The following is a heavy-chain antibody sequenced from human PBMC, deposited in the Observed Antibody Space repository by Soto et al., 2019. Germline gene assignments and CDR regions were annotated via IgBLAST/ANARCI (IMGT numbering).Heavy chain of an antibody. CDR2: IYYSGST. Sequence: QLQLQESGPGLVKPSETLSLTCTVSGGSISSSSYYWGWIRQPPGKGLEWIGSIYYSGSTYYNPSLKSRVTISVDTSKNQFSLKPSSVTAADTAVYYCARVNDCSSTSCYNYWFDPWGQGTLVTVSS. V-gene: IGHV4-39*01. CDR1: GGSISSSSYY. D-gene: IGHD2-2*02. CDR3: ARVNDCSSTSCYNYWFDP. J-gene: IGHJ5*02.